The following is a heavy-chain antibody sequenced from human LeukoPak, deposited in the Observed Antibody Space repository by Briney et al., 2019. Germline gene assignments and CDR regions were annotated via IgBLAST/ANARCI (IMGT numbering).Heavy chain of an antibody. CDR1: GGSISRYY. CDR2: IYYSGST. J-gene: IGHJ4*02. Sequence: SETLSLTCTVSGGSISRYYWSWIRRPPGKGLEWIGYIYYSGSTNYNPSLKSRVTISVDTSKNQFSLKLSSVTAADTAVYYCARVGYSSLALYFDYWGQGTLVTVSS. CDR3: ARVGYSSLALYFDY. V-gene: IGHV4-59*01. D-gene: IGHD6-13*01.